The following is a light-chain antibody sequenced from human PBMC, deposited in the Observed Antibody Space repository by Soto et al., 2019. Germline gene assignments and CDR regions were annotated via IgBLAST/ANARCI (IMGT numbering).Light chain of an antibody. V-gene: IGKV3-15*01. J-gene: IGKJ4*01. CDR3: QQYNNWISLT. CDR1: QSVSFN. Sequence: EIVMTQSPATLSVSPGERVTLSCRASQSVSFNLAWYQQKPGQAPRLLIYGASTRATGIPARFSGSGSGTEFTLTISSLQSEDFALYYCQQYNNWISLTFGGGTKVEIK. CDR2: GAS.